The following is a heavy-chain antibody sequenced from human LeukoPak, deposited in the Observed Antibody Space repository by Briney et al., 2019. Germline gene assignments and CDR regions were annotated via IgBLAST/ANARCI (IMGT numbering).Heavy chain of an antibody. CDR3: ASSLGYCSSTSCYRVPGDY. Sequence: GRSLRLSCAASGFTFSSYAMHWVRQAPGKGLEWVAVISYDGSNKYYADSVKGRFTISRDNSKNTLYLQMNSLRAEDTAVYYCASSLGYCSSTSCYRVPGDYWGQGTLVTVSS. J-gene: IGHJ4*02. D-gene: IGHD2-2*01. CDR2: ISYDGSNK. V-gene: IGHV3-30-3*01. CDR1: GFTFSSYA.